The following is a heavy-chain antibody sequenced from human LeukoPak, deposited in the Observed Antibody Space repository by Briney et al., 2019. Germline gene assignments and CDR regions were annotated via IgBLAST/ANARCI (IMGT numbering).Heavy chain of an antibody. CDR2: INHSGST. Sequence: SETLSLTCAVYGGSFSGYYWSWIRQPPGKGLEWIGEINHSGSTNYNPSLKSRVTISVDTSKNQFSLKLSSVTAADTAVYYCATGLEPYYTFDYWGQGTLVTVSS. J-gene: IGHJ4*02. CDR1: GGSFSGYY. D-gene: IGHD1-1*01. V-gene: IGHV4-34*01. CDR3: ATGLEPYYTFDY.